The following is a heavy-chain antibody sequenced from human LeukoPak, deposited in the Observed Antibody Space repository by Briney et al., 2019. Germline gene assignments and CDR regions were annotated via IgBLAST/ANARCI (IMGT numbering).Heavy chain of an antibody. CDR1: GGSISTYY. Sequence: SETLSLTCTVSGGSISTYYWSWTRQPPGKGLEWIGYIYYSGSTNYNPSLKSRDTISLDTSKNQFSLKLNSVTAADTAMYYCARSFSPNYYDLLDYWGQGTLVTVSS. V-gene: IGHV4-59*01. D-gene: IGHD3-22*01. J-gene: IGHJ4*02. CDR2: IYYSGST. CDR3: ARSFSPNYYDLLDY.